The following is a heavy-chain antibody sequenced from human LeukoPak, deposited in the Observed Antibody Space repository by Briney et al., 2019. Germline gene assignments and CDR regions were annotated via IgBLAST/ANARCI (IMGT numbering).Heavy chain of an antibody. CDR2: IKQDGSAK. CDR3: ARVEASGYDYGAFDY. V-gene: IGHV3-7*01. CDR1: GFTFNRYW. Sequence: GGSLRLSCAASGFTFNRYWMSWVRQAPGKELRWVANIKQDGSAKYYVDSVKGRFTISRDNAKNSLYLQMNSLRAEDTAVYYCARVEASGYDYGAFDYWGQGTLVTVSS. J-gene: IGHJ4*02. D-gene: IGHD5-12*01.